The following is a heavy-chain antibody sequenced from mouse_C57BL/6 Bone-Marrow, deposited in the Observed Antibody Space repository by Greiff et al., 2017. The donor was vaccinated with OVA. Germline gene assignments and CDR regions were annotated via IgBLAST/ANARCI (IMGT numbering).Heavy chain of an antibody. CDR1: GFSLSTFGMG. CDR2: IWWDDDK. V-gene: IGHV8-8*01. J-gene: IGHJ4*01. CDR3: ARIELGWLLQNYAMDY. D-gene: IGHD2-3*01. Sequence: QVTLKVSGPGILQPSQTLSLTCSFSGFSLSTFGMGVGWIRQPSGKGLEWLAHIWWDDDKYYNPALKSRLTISKDTSKNQVFLKIANVDTADTATYYCARIELGWLLQNYAMDYWGQGTSVTVSS.